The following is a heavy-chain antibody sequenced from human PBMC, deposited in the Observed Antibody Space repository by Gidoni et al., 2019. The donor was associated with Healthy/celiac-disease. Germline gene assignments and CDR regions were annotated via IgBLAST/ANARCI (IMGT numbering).Heavy chain of an antibody. Sequence: QVQLQESGPGLVKPSETLSLTCTVSGGSVSSGSYYWSWIRQPPGKGLEWIGYIYYSGSTNYNPSLKSRVTISVDTSKNQFSLKLSSVTAADTAVYYCARGSDRWLQSWLLAFDIWGQGTMVTVSS. CDR2: IYYSGST. V-gene: IGHV4-61*01. D-gene: IGHD5-12*01. J-gene: IGHJ3*02. CDR3: ARGSDRWLQSWLLAFDI. CDR1: GGSVSSGSYY.